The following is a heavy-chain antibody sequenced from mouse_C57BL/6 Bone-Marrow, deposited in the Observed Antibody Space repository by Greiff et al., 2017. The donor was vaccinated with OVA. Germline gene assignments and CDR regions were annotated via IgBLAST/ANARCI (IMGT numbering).Heavy chain of an antibody. Sequence: QVQLKESGPELVKPGASVKISCKASGYAFSSSWMNWVKQRPGKGLEWIGRIYPGDGDTNYNGKFKGKATLTADKSSSTAYMQLSSLTSEDSAVYFCARSSSGKDLRDYWGQGTTLTVSS. CDR1: GYAFSSSW. J-gene: IGHJ2*01. CDR3: ARSSSGKDLRDY. V-gene: IGHV1-82*01. D-gene: IGHD3-2*02. CDR2: IYPGDGDT.